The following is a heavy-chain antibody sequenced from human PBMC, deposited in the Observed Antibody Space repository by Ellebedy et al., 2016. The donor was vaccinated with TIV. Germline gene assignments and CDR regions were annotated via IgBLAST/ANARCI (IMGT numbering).Heavy chain of an antibody. J-gene: IGHJ6*02. D-gene: IGHD2-15*01. CDR2: ISYDGSNK. CDR3: AREGSGWVAAAYYYYGMDV. V-gene: IGHV3-30-3*01. Sequence: GESLKISXAASGFTFSSYAMHWVRQAPGKGLEWVAVISYDGSNKYYADSVKGRFTISRDNSKNTLYLQMNSLRAEDTAVYYCAREGSGWVAAAYYYYGMDVWGQGTTVTVSS. CDR1: GFTFSSYA.